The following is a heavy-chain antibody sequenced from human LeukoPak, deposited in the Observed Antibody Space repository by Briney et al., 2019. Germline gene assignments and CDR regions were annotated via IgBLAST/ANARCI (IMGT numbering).Heavy chain of an antibody. D-gene: IGHD4-23*01. Sequence: GGSLRLSCAASEFTFSTYGMHWVRQAPGKGLEWVAFIRYDGSNKYYTDSVKGRFTISRDNSKNTLYLQMNSLRAEDTAVYYCANAPYGGNFRFDYWGQGTLVTVSS. CDR1: EFTFSTYG. V-gene: IGHV3-30*02. CDR2: IRYDGSNK. CDR3: ANAPYGGNFRFDY. J-gene: IGHJ4*02.